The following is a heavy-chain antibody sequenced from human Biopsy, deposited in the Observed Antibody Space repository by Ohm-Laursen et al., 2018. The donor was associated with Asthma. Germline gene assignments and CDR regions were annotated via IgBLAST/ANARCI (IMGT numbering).Heavy chain of an antibody. CDR3: ARVAVCGDIFFAIDV. CDR1: YGSITSGGYY. CDR2: AFHSGTT. V-gene: IGHV4-30-4*08. D-gene: IGHD2-21*01. Sequence: TLSLTCTVSYGSITSGGYYWTWIRQPPGKGLEWLGSAFHSGTTDYTPSVARRLSISVDTTRNQFSMTLSSFTAADTAVYFCARVAVCGDIFFAIDVWGQGTTVSVS. J-gene: IGHJ6*02.